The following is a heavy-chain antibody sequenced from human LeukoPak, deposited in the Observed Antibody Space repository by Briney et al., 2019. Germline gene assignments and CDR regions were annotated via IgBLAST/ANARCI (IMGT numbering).Heavy chain of an antibody. D-gene: IGHD1-26*01. CDR2: ISAYNGNT. J-gene: IGHJ4*02. CDR1: GYTFTSYG. Sequence: GASVKVSCKASGYTFTSYGISWVRQAPGQGLEWMGWISAYNGNTNYAQKLQGRVTMTTDTSTSTAYMELRSLRSDDTAVYYCARDPSGSYYGSEYFDYWGQGTLVTVSS. CDR3: ARDPSGSYYGSEYFDY. V-gene: IGHV1-18*01.